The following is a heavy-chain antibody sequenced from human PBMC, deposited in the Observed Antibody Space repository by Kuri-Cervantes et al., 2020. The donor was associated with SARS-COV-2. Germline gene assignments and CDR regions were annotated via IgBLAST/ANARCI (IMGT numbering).Heavy chain of an antibody. CDR1: GFTFSSYD. CDR3: ARGSVYYGMDV. V-gene: IGHV3-13*01. CDR2: IGTASDT. J-gene: IGHJ6*02. Sequence: GGSLRLSCAASGFTFSSYDMHWVRQATGKGLEWVSAIGTASDTYYPGSVKGRFTISRDNAKNSLYLQMNSLRDEDTAVYYCARGSVYYGMDVWGQGTTVTVSS.